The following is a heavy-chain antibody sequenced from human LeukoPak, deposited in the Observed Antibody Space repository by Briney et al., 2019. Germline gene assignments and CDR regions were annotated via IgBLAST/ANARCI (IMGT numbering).Heavy chain of an antibody. D-gene: IGHD3-22*01. Sequence: GGSLRLSCAASGFTFTTYGMNWVRQAPGKGLEWVSAISGSGSHTYYADFVKGRLTTSRDNSKKTLYLQMNSLRAEDTAVYYCAKAGYYDSSGYLYYYYYMDVWGKGTTVTVSS. CDR3: AKAGYYDSSGYLYYYYYMDV. V-gene: IGHV3-23*01. CDR1: GFTFTTYG. J-gene: IGHJ6*03. CDR2: ISGSGSHT.